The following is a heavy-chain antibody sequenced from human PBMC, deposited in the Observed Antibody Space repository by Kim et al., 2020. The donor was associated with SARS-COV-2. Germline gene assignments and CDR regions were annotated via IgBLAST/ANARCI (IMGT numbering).Heavy chain of an antibody. CDR2: INTYSGDT. CDR1: GYSFTSHT. Sequence: ASVKVSCKASGYSFTSHTLNWVRQAPGQGLEWMGWINTYSGDTAYAQKVQGRATMTSDTSTDTAYMELRSLRSDDTALYYCARGQDVWGDYRYVFDSWGLGTLVTVSS. J-gene: IGHJ4*02. V-gene: IGHV1-18*01. CDR3: ARGQDVWGDYRYVFDS. D-gene: IGHD3-16*02.